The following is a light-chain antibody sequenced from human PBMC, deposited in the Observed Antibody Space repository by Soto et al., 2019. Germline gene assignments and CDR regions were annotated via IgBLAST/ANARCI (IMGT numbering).Light chain of an antibody. CDR1: QSLLHTNGHTY. V-gene: IGKV2-28*01. CDR2: LGS. Sequence: DIVMTQSPLSLPVTPGEPASISCRSSQSLLHTNGHTYLDWYLQKPGQSPQLLIYLGSNRASGVPDRFSGSGSGTDFTLTISSLQAEDVAVYYCQQHFSPPFTFGQGTHLEIK. CDR3: QQHFSPPFT. J-gene: IGKJ2*01.